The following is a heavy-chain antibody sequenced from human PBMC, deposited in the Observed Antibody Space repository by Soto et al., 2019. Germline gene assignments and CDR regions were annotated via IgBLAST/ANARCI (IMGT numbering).Heavy chain of an antibody. CDR1: GFAFSSYA. D-gene: IGHD3-9*01. V-gene: IGHV3-23*01. CDR3: AKVKLQYFDWPDAFDI. J-gene: IGHJ3*02. Sequence: SGGSLRLCCAASGFAFSSYAMSWVRQAPGKGLEWVSAISGSGGSTYYADSVKGRFTISRDNSKNTLYLQMNSLRAEDTAVYYCAKVKLQYFDWPDAFDIWGQGTMVTVS. CDR2: ISGSGGST.